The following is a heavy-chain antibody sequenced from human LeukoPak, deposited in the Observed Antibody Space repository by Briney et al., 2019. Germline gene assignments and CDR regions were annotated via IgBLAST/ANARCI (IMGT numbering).Heavy chain of an antibody. CDR3: ARYYYDSSGYPYYFDY. CDR1: GFIVSNNY. D-gene: IGHD3-22*01. CDR2: IYSGGST. J-gene: IGHJ4*02. Sequence: PGGSLRLSCAASGFIVSNNYMSCVRQAPGKGLEWVSVIYSGGSTYYADSVKGRFTISRDNSKNTVYLQMNSVRAEDTAVYYCARYYYDSSGYPYYFDYWGQGTLVTVSS. V-gene: IGHV3-53*01.